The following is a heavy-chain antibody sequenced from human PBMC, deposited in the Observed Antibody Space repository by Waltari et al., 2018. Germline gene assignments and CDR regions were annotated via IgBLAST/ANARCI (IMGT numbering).Heavy chain of an antibody. V-gene: IGHV3-30*01. CDR2: ISYDGSNK. CDR3: ARARRYSSGWSPYYYYYGMDV. CDR1: GFTFSRYA. Sequence: QVQLVESGGGVVQPGRSLRLSCAASGFTFSRYAMPWVRQAPGKRLEWVAVISYDGSNKYYADSVKGRFTISRDNSKNTLYLQMNRLRAEDTAVYYCARARRYSSGWSPYYYYYGMDVWGQGTTVTVSS. J-gene: IGHJ6*02. D-gene: IGHD6-19*01.